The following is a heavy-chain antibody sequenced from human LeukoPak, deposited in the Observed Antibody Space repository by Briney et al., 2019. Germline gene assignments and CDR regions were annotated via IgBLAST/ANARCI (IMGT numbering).Heavy chain of an antibody. J-gene: IGHJ6*03. V-gene: IGHV4-59*01. D-gene: IGHD3-10*01. CDR1: GGSISSYY. CDR2: IHFSGST. Sequence: SETLSLTCTVSGGSISSYYWSWIRQPPGKGLEWIGYIHFSGSTNYNPSLKSRVSISVATSKNQFSLKLTSVTAADTAVYYCARATRKFVSYYDYYMDVWGKGTTVTVSS. CDR3: ARATRKFVSYYDYYMDV.